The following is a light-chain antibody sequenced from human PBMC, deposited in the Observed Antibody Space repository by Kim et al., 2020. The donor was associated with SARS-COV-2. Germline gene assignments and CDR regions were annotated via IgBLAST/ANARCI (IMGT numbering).Light chain of an antibody. V-gene: IGKV3-20*01. CDR2: GAS. J-gene: IGKJ4*01. CDR3: QQYCSSPQT. Sequence: EIVLTQSPGTLSLSPGERATLSCRASQSVSSSYLAWYQQNPGQAPSLLIYGASSRATGIPDRFSGSRSGTDFTLTISRLEPEDFAVYYCQQYCSSPQTFGGGTKVDI. CDR1: QSVSSSY.